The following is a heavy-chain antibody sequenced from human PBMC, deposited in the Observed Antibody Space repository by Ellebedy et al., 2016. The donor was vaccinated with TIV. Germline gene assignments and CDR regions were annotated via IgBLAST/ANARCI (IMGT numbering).Heavy chain of an antibody. CDR1: GGSISSSDW. Sequence: GSLRLSXEVSGGSISSSDWWSWVRQPPGKGLEWIGEIFHSGSTNYKPSLASRVIIAVDGSKNQFSLTLNSVTAADTAVYYCTRELRGNFFDSWGQGTLVTVSS. J-gene: IGHJ4*02. CDR2: IFHSGST. D-gene: IGHD5-24*01. CDR3: TRELRGNFFDS. V-gene: IGHV4-4*02.